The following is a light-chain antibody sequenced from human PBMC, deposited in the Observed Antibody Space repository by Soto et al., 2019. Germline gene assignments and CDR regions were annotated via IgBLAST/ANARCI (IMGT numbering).Light chain of an antibody. CDR3: CSCAAGINV. J-gene: IGLJ1*01. V-gene: IGLV2-23*03. Sequence: QSDLTEPASVSGSPGQSITISCTGTSSDVGSYSFVSWYQQHPGKAPKLMIFEGSKRPSGVSNRFSGSKSSNTASLTISGLQAEDEADYYCCSCAAGINVFGTGTKV. CDR1: SSDVGSYSF. CDR2: EGS.